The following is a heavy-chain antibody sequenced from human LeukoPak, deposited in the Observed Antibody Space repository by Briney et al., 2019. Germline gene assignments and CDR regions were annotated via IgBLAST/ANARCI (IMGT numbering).Heavy chain of an antibody. CDR3: ARSSSSWYRRFDYYYMDV. CDR1: GGSISSYY. J-gene: IGHJ6*03. V-gene: IGHV4-4*07. Sequence: NASETLSLTCTVSGGSISSYYWSWIRQPAGKGLEWIGRIYTSGSTNYNPSLKSRVTMSVDTSKNQFSLKLSSVTAADTAVYYCARSSSSWYRRFDYYYMDVWGKGTTVTISS. CDR2: IYTSGST. D-gene: IGHD6-13*01.